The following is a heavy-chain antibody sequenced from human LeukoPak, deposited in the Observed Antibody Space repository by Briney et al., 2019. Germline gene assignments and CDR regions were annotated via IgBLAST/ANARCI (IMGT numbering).Heavy chain of an antibody. Sequence: GGSLRLSCAASGFTFSSYAMSWVRQAPGKGLEWVSAISGSGGSTYYVDSVKGRFTISRDNSKNTLYLQMNSLRAEDTAVYYCANRGGSGSPLPWGQGTMVTVSS. D-gene: IGHD3-10*01. CDR2: ISGSGGST. CDR3: ANRGGSGSPLP. J-gene: IGHJ3*01. CDR1: GFTFSSYA. V-gene: IGHV3-23*01.